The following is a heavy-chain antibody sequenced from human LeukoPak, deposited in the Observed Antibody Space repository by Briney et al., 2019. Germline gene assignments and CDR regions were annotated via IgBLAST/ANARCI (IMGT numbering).Heavy chain of an antibody. CDR1: GYTFTSFN. Sequence: ASVKASCKASGYTFTSFNMHWVRQAPGQRLEWMGWINAGNGNTKYSQKFQGGVTITRDTSATTAYMELSGLKSEDTAVYYCARVVMATINPFDYWGQGTQVTVSS. CDR2: INAGNGNT. CDR3: ARVVMATINPFDY. J-gene: IGHJ4*02. V-gene: IGHV1-3*01. D-gene: IGHD5-24*01.